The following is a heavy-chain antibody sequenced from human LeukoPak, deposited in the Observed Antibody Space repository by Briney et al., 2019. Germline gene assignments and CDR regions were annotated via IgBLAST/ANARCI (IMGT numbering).Heavy chain of an antibody. Sequence: ASVKVSCKASGYTFTGYYMHWVRQAPGQGLEWMGWINPNSGGANYAQKFQGRVTMTRDTSINTAYMELSRLRSDDTAVYYCARGLEWLLWSTYYFDYWGQGTLVTVSS. D-gene: IGHD3-3*01. V-gene: IGHV1-2*02. CDR2: INPNSGGA. CDR3: ARGLEWLLWSTYYFDY. J-gene: IGHJ4*02. CDR1: GYTFTGYY.